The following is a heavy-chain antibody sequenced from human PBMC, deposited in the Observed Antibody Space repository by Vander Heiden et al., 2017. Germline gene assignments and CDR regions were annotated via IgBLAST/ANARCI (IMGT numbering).Heavy chain of an antibody. D-gene: IGHD2-2*01. J-gene: IGHJ4*02. V-gene: IGHV3-30*01. CDR3: ARDEDYAYYFDY. CDR1: GFTFSSSA. CDR2: ITYAGSNK. Sequence: QVQLVESGGGVVQPGRSLRLSCAASGFTFSSSAMHWVSQAPGKGLGWVAVITYAGSNKYYADSVTGRFTISRDNSKNTLYLQMNSLRVEDTAVYYCARDEDYAYYFDYWGQGTLVTVSS.